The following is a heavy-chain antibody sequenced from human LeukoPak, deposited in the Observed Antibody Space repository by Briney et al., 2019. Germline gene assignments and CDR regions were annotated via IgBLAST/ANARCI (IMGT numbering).Heavy chain of an antibody. Sequence: PSETLSLTCTVSGGSISSYYWSWIRQPPGKGLEWIGYIYYSGSTNHNPSLKSRVTISVDTSKNQFSLQLNSVTPEDTAVYYCARASETLLNFDYWGQGTLVTVSS. CDR1: GGSISSYY. D-gene: IGHD2-15*01. V-gene: IGHV4-59*12. J-gene: IGHJ4*02. CDR3: ARASETLLNFDY. CDR2: IYYSGST.